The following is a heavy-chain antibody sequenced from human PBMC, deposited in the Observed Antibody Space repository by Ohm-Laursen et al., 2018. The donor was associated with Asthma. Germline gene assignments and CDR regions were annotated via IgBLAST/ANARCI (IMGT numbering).Heavy chain of an antibody. V-gene: IGHV3-30*03. CDR3: AVRTTSAGFDV. CDR2: ISFDGSNT. CDR1: GFTFSSYG. D-gene: IGHD1-1*01. Sequence: SLRLSCAASGFTFSSYGMHWVRQAPGKGLEWVAVISFDGSNTYFADSVKGRFTISRDNSKNSLYLQMNCLRAQDTAVYYCAVRTTSAGFDVWGQGTTVTVSS. J-gene: IGHJ6*02.